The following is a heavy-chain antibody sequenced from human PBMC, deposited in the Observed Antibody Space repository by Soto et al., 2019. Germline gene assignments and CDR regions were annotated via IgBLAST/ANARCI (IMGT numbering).Heavy chain of an antibody. CDR1: GDTFNFYT. Sequence: QVQLVQSGAAVRKPGSSVKVSCTASGDTFNFYTISWVRQAPGQGLEWMGRVIPMLRMSNYAQKFQGRVTISADKSTSTAYMALSSLRSDDTAVYYCATNYGSGSTHFDYWGQGTLVTVSS. CDR2: VIPMLRMS. CDR3: ATNYGSGSTHFDY. J-gene: IGHJ4*02. V-gene: IGHV1-69*02. D-gene: IGHD3-10*01.